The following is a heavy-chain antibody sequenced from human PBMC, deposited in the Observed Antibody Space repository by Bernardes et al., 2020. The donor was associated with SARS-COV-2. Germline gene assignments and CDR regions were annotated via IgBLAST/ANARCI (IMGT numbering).Heavy chain of an antibody. CDR2: ISSSSSYI. D-gene: IGHD3-9*01. J-gene: IGHJ3*02. V-gene: IGHV3-21*01. Sequence: GGSLRLSCAASGFTFSSYSMNWVRQAPGKGLEWVSSISSSSSYIYYADSVKGRFTISRDNAKNSLYLQMNSLRAEDTAVYYCAREHVLRYFDWLSRGPRGGAFDIWGQGTMVTVSS. CDR1: GFTFSSYS. CDR3: AREHVLRYFDWLSRGPRGGAFDI.